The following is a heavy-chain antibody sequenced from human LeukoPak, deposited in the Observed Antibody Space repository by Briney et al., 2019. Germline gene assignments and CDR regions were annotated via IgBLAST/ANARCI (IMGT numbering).Heavy chain of an antibody. V-gene: IGHV3-30*18. CDR3: AKDPYRVVFATGNYLDP. Sequence: GGSLRLSCATSGFTFSNYCMHWVRQAPGKGLEWVAVISSDETNIRYGDSVRGRFTVSRDNAKNTVYLQMNSLGADDTAVYYCAKDPYRVVFATGNYLDPWGQGTLVTVSS. CDR2: ISSDETNI. J-gene: IGHJ5*02. CDR1: GFTFSNYC. D-gene: IGHD2-15*01.